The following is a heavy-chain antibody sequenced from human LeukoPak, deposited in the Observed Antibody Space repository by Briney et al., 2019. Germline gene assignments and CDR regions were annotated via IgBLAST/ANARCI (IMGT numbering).Heavy chain of an antibody. Sequence: SVNVSCKASGGAFSSYSISWVRQAPGQGLEWMGRIIPILDIANYAQKFQGRVTITADRSTSTAYMDLSSLRSEDTAIYYCARGSCTSTRCYDDFDYWGQGTLVTVSA. V-gene: IGHV1-69*04. D-gene: IGHD2-2*01. J-gene: IGHJ4*02. CDR2: IIPILDIA. CDR3: ARGSCTSTRCYDDFDY. CDR1: GGAFSSYS.